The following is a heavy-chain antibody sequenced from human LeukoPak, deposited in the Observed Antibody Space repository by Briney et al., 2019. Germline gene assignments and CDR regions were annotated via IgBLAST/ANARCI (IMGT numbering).Heavy chain of an antibody. CDR1: GFTFSSYW. J-gene: IGHJ4*02. CDR3: AKVFSIVVVTADH. CDR2: INSDGSST. Sequence: AGGSLRLSCAASGFTFSSYWMHWVRQAPGKGLVWVSRINSDGSSTTYADFLKGRFTISRDNSKSSLYLQMNSLRTEDTALYYCAKVFSIVVVTADHWGQGTLVTVAS. V-gene: IGHV3-74*01. D-gene: IGHD2-21*02.